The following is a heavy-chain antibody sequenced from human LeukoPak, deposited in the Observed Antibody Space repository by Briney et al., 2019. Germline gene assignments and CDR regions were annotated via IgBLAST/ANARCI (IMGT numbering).Heavy chain of an antibody. CDR2: MNPNTGNA. V-gene: IGHV1-8*01. D-gene: IGHD3-9*01. J-gene: IGHJ4*02. CDR3: ARGHYDILTGYSFDY. Sequence: ASVKVSCKASGYTFTSYDINWVRQATGQGLEWMGWMNPNTGNAGYVQKFQGRVTMTRSTSISTAYMELSSLKYEDTAVYYCARGHYDILTGYSFDYWGQGTLVTVSS. CDR1: GYTFTSYD.